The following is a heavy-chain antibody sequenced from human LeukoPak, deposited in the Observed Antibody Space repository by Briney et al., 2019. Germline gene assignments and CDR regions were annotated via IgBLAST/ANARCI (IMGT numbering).Heavy chain of an antibody. CDR2: ISAYNGNT. V-gene: IGHV1-18*04. CDR3: ARVVRYGDYYHFDY. J-gene: IGHJ4*02. D-gene: IGHD4-17*01. Sequence: ASVKVSCKASGYTFTSYGISWVRRAPGQGLEWMGWISAYNGNTNYAQKLQGRVTMTTDTSTSTAYMELRSLRSDDTAVYYCARVVRYGDYYHFDYWGQGTLVTVSS. CDR1: GYTFTSYG.